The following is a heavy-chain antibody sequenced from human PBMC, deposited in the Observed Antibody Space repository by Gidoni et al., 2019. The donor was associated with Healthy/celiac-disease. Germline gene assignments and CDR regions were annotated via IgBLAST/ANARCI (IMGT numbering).Heavy chain of an antibody. V-gene: IGHV3-20*01. D-gene: IGHD3-16*01. Sequence: LEWVSGINWNGGSTGYADSVKGRFTISRDNAKNSLYLQMNSLRAEDTALYHCARDLGMGSHEPLGYWGQGTLVTVSS. CDR3: ARDLGMGSHEPLGY. J-gene: IGHJ4*02. CDR2: INWNGGST.